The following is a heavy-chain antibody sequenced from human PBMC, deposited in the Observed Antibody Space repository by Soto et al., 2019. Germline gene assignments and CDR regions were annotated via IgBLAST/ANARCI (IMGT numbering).Heavy chain of an antibody. V-gene: IGHV3-15*07. CDR1: GFTFSDAW. J-gene: IGHJ4*01. Sequence: EVQLVESGGGLVKPGGSLRLSCAASGFTFSDAWINWVRQAPGKGLEWVGRIKSKTDGGTTDFAAPVKGRFAISRDDSKNMVYLQMNSLKTVDTAVYYCTTDSHFTMILVRFDFWGLGTLVTVSS. D-gene: IGHD3-22*01. CDR2: IKSKTDGGTT. CDR3: TTDSHFTMILVRFDF.